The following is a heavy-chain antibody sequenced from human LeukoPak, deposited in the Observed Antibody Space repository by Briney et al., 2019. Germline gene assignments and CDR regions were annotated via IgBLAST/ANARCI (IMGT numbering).Heavy chain of an antibody. CDR3: ARSRWLGVDYFDY. D-gene: IGHD6-19*01. V-gene: IGHV3-23*01. CDR2: LSGSGSLT. J-gene: IGHJ4*02. CDR1: GFTLKNYA. Sequence: PGGSLRLSCAASGFTLKNYAMTWVRKAPGKGLEWVSALSGSGSLTYYEDSVKGRFTVSRDNAKNILYLHMNSLRAEDTAIYFCARSRWLGVDYFDYWGQGTLVTVSS.